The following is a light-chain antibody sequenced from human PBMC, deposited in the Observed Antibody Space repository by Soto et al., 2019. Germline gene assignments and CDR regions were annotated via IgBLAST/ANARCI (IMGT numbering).Light chain of an antibody. Sequence: QLVLTQSPSASASPGASVKLTCTLSSGHSDYAIAWHQQQPEKGPRYLMKVTSDGSHTKGDGIPDRFSGSSSGADRYLTISSLRSDDEADYYCQAWGTGGVFGGGTQRTV. CDR3: QAWGTGGV. CDR2: VTSDGSH. J-gene: IGLJ3*02. V-gene: IGLV4-69*01. CDR1: SGHSDYA.